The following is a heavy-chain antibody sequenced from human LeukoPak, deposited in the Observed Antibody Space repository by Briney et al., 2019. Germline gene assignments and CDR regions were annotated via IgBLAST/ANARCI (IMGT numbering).Heavy chain of an antibody. V-gene: IGHV4-59*01. Sequence: PSETLSLTCTVSGASISTYYWSWIRQPPGKGLEWIGYIYYSGNTKYDPSLKSRVTISVDTSKNQFSLNLSSVTAADTAVYYCARVGPGNFDYWGQGTLVTVSS. CDR3: ARVGPGNFDY. J-gene: IGHJ4*02. CDR1: GASISTYY. D-gene: IGHD3-10*01. CDR2: IYYSGNT.